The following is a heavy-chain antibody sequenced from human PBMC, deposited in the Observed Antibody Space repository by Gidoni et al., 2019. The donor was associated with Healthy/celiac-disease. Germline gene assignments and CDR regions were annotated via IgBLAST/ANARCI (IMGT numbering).Heavy chain of an antibody. J-gene: IGHJ6*03. CDR1: GFTFSSYA. D-gene: IGHD4-4*01. V-gene: IGHV3-30-3*01. CDR3: ARGPTTEVSSYYYYYYMDV. Sequence: QVQLVESGGGVVQPGRSLSLACAASGFTFSSYAMHWVRQAPGKGLEWVAVISYDGSNKYYADSVKGRFTISRDNSKNTLYLQMNSLRAEDTAVYYCARGPTTEVSSYYYYYYMDVWGKGTTVTVSS. CDR2: ISYDGSNK.